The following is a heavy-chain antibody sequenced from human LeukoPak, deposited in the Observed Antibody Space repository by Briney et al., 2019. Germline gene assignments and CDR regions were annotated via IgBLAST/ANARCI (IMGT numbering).Heavy chain of an antibody. D-gene: IGHD4-17*01. CDR2: FDPEDGET. V-gene: IGHV1-24*01. Sequence: ASVKVSCKVSGYTLTELSMHWVRQAPGKGLEWMGGFDPEDGETIYAQKFQGRVTMTTDTSTSTAYMELRSLRSDDTAVYYCARASLSVTRAFDIWGQGTMVTVSS. CDR1: GYTLTELS. CDR3: ARASLSVTRAFDI. J-gene: IGHJ3*02.